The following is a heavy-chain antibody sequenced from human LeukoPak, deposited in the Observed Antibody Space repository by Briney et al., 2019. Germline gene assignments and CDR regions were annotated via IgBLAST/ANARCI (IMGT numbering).Heavy chain of an antibody. V-gene: IGHV3-9*01. CDR1: GFNFHDYA. CDR3: ARGFIAVAATRAFDI. CDR2: INWNTDDI. J-gene: IGHJ3*02. D-gene: IGHD6-19*01. Sequence: PGRSLRLSCAASGFNFHDYALHWVRQAPGKGLEWVSGINWNTDDIGYADSVKGRFTISRDNAKNSVYLQMNSLRAEDTAVYFCARGFIAVAATRAFDIWGQGTMVTVSS.